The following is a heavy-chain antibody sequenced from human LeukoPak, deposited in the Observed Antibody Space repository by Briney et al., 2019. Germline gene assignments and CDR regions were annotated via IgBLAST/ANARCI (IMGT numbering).Heavy chain of an antibody. CDR1: GGSISSSGYY. J-gene: IGHJ4*02. CDR2: IYYNGST. Sequence: SETLSLTCTVSGGSISSSGYYWSWIPPHPGKGLECIGYIYYNGSTYYNPSLKSRVTISVDTSNNQFSLKLSSVTAADTAVYYCARGNIVVVSAAYYFDYWGQGTLVSVSS. D-gene: IGHD2-2*01. V-gene: IGHV4-31*03. CDR3: ARGNIVVVSAAYYFDY.